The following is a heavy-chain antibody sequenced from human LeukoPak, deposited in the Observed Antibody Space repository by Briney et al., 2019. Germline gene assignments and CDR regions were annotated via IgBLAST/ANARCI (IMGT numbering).Heavy chain of an antibody. V-gene: IGHV1-18*01. CDR2: ISAYNGNT. CDR1: GYTFTSYG. CDR3: ARAVDCSSTSCYTGDYYYYYMDV. D-gene: IGHD2-2*02. J-gene: IGHJ6*03. Sequence: ASVKVSCKASGYTFTSYGISWVRQAPGQGLEWMGWISAYNGNTNYAQKLQGRVTMTTDTSTSTAYMELRSLRSDDTAVYYCARAVDCSSTSCYTGDYYYYYMDVWGKGTTVTVSS.